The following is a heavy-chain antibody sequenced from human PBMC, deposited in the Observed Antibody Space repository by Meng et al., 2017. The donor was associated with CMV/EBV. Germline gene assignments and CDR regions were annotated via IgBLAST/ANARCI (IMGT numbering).Heavy chain of an antibody. V-gene: IGHV1-2*02. CDR1: GYTFTGYY. J-gene: IGHJ5*02. D-gene: IGHD3-3*02. CDR2: INPNTGGT. Sequence: ASVKVSCKTSGYTFTGYYIHWVRQAPGQGLEWMGWINPNTGGTNYAQKFQGRVTMTRDTSISTASMELSRLRSDDTAMYYCARVVGINIFGVLIPNWLDPWGQGTLVTVSS. CDR3: ARVVGINIFGVLIPNWLDP.